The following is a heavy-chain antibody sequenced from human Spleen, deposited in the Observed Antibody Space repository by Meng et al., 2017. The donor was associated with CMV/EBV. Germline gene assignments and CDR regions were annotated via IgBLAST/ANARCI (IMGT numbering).Heavy chain of an antibody. D-gene: IGHD3-3*01. V-gene: IGHV3-7*04. CDR3: ARGGWRFDIDYYTDY. Sequence: PASGFTLSTYTMNWVRQAPGKGLEWVANIKQDGSEKYYVDSVKGRFTISRDNAKNTVYVEMNNLRAEDTAVYYCARGGWRFDIDYYTDYWGQGTLVTVSS. CDR1: GFTLSTYT. CDR2: IKQDGSEK. J-gene: IGHJ4*02.